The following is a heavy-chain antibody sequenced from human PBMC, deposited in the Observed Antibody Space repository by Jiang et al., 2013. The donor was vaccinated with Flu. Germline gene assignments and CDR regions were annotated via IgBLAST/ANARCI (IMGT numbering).Heavy chain of an antibody. CDR2: IRGSGGMT. V-gene: IGHV3-23*01. D-gene: IGHD5-12*01. Sequence: VQLLESGGGLVQPGGSLRLSCAGSGFTFSNYAMTWVRQAPGKGLDWVSGIRGSGGMTFYADSVKGRFTISRDNAKNTLYLQMNSLRVEDTAVYYCAKYKYSGYDSGPPTWDSWGQGTLVAVSS. CDR1: GFTFSNYA. CDR3: AKYKYSGYDSGPPTWDS. J-gene: IGHJ4*02.